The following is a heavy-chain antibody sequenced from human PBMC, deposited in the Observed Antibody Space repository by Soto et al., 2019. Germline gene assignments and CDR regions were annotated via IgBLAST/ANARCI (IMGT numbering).Heavy chain of an antibody. CDR1: GFIFKMYW. J-gene: IGHJ4*02. CDR2: IYNDGTYS. D-gene: IGHD3-10*01. V-gene: IGHV3-74*01. Sequence: SGGSLRLSCAASGFIFKMYWMHWVRQSPGKGLVWISRIYNDGTYSDYADSVRGRFTISRDNVNDTLYLQMNNLRAEDSGLYYCTRGRRPISTGTGAYRCQGTQLTVST. CDR3: TRGRRPISTGTGAY.